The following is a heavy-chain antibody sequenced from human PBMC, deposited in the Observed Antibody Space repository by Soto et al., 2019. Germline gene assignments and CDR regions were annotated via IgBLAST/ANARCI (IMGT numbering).Heavy chain of an antibody. D-gene: IGHD6-25*01. J-gene: IGHJ4*02. V-gene: IGHV1-3*01. CDR3: SRSALTPFDY. Sequence: ASVKVSCKASGYTFSNYAIHWVRQAPGQRLECLGWINVGSGNTKYSQKFQGRVTMTWDTSASTAYMQLSSLRYEDTAVYYCSRSALTPFDYWGPGTLVTVSS. CDR1: GYTFSNYA. CDR2: INVGSGNT.